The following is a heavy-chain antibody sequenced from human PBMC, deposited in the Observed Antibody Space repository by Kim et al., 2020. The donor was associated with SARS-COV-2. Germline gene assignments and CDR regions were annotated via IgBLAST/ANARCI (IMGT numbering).Heavy chain of an antibody. D-gene: IGHD1-26*01. J-gene: IGHJ6*03. CDR3: ARDRKGVGAYYYYYYMDV. Sequence: SETLSLTCTVSGGSISSYYWSWIRQPPGKGLEWIGYIYYSGSTNYNPSLKSRVTISVDTSKNQFSLKLSSVTAADTAVYYCARDRKGVGAYYYYYYMDVWGKGTTVTVSS. V-gene: IGHV4-59*01. CDR2: IYYSGST. CDR1: GGSISSYY.